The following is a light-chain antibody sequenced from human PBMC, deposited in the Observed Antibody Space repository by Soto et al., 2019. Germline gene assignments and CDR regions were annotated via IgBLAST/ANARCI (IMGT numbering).Light chain of an antibody. CDR2: AAS. V-gene: IGKV1-12*01. CDR1: QGINKW. J-gene: IGKJ5*01. Sequence: DIQTTQSPSSVSASVGDRVTITCRESQGINKWLAWYQQKRGKAPKVXIYAASSLQSGVRSRFSGSASGTDCTRTISSLQPEDVSTDYCPQLHSSTFTFGQGTRLEIK. CDR3: PQLHSSTFT.